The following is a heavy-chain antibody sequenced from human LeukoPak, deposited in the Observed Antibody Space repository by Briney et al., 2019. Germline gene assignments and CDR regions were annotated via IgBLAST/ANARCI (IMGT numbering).Heavy chain of an antibody. Sequence: SETLSLTCTVSGGSISSGDYYWSWIRQPPGKGLEWIGYIYYSGSTYYNPSLKSRVTISVDTSKTQFSLKLSTVTAADTAVYYSARADYYYGSGSTSDYWGQGTLVTVSS. V-gene: IGHV4-30-4*08. CDR3: ARADYYYGSGSTSDY. CDR1: GGSISSGDYY. D-gene: IGHD3-10*01. CDR2: IYYSGST. J-gene: IGHJ4*02.